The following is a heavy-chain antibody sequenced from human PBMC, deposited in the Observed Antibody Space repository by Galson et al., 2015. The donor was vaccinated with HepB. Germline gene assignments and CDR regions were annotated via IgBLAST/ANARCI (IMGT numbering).Heavy chain of an antibody. CDR1: GDSVSSNSAA. Sequence: CAISGDSVSSNSAAWNWIRQSPSRGLEWLGRTYYRSKWYNDYAVSVKSRITINPDTSKNQFSLQLNSVTPEDTAVYYCARGELVVIAFGISHDAFDIWGQGTMVTVSS. J-gene: IGHJ3*02. CDR3: ARGELVVIAFGISHDAFDI. CDR2: TYYRSKWYN. D-gene: IGHD2-21*01. V-gene: IGHV6-1*01.